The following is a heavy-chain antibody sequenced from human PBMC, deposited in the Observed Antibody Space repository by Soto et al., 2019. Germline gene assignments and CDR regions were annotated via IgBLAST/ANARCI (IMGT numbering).Heavy chain of an antibody. CDR3: ASQPKDAFDI. V-gene: IGHV4-39*01. J-gene: IGHJ3*02. CDR2: IDYSGST. Sequence: QLQLQESGPGLVKPSETLSLTCTVSGGSISSSSYYWGWIRQPPGKGLEWIGSIDYSGSTYYNPALINPFPIPVATSKHKSSPKLRSLTAAYPAVYYWASQPKDAFDIWGQGTIITVSS. CDR1: GGSISSSSYY.